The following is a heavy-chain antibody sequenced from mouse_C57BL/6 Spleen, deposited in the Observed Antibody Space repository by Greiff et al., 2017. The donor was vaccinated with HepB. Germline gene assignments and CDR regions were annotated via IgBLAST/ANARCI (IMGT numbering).Heavy chain of an antibody. CDR2: ISSGSSTI. CDR1: GFTFSDYG. CDR3: ARRYYGSGDYAMDY. V-gene: IGHV5-17*01. J-gene: IGHJ4*01. D-gene: IGHD1-1*01. Sequence: EVQLVESGGGLVKPGGSLKLSCAASGFTFSDYGMHWVRQAPEKGLEWVAYISSGSSTIYYADTVKGRFTISRDNAKNTLFLQMTSLRSEDTAMYYCARRYYGSGDYAMDYWGQGTSVTVSS.